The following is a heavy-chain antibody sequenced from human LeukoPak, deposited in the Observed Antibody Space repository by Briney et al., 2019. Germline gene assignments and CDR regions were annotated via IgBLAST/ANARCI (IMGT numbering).Heavy chain of an antibody. CDR2: ISSSSSYI. V-gene: IGHV3-21*01. CDR3: ARRTGGLYNWFDP. Sequence: GGSLRLSCAASGFTFSSYSMNWVRQAPGKGLEWVSSISSSSSYIYYADSVKGRFTISRDNAKNSLYLQMNSLRAEDTAVYYCARRTGGLYNWFDPWGQGTLVTVSS. D-gene: IGHD4-17*01. CDR1: GFTFSSYS. J-gene: IGHJ5*02.